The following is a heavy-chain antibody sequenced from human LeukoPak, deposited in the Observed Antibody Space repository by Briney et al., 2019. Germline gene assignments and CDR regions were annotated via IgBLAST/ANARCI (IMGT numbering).Heavy chain of an antibody. V-gene: IGHV4-34*01. Sequence: SETLSLTCAVYGGSFSGYYWTWIRQAPGKGLEWIGEINPSGRISYNPSLKSRLTISVDASKNQFSLNLRSLTAADTAVYYCARGRQEVSMIVVVMTAVSYYLDVWGKGTTVTVS. CDR2: INPSGRI. CDR3: ARGRQEVSMIVVVMTAVSYYLDV. J-gene: IGHJ6*03. CDR1: GGSFSGYY. D-gene: IGHD3-22*01.